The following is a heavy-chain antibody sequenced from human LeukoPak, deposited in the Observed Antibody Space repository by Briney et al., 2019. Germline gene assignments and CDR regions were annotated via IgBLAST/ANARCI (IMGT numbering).Heavy chain of an antibody. CDR1: GFTVSSNY. D-gene: IGHD3-9*01. CDR3: ARDRLHYDSLTGYPAD. Sequence: GGSLRLSCAASGFTVSSNYMSWVRQAPGKGLEWVSVIYSGGSTHYADSVKGRFTISRDNSKNTLYLQMNSLRAEDTAVYYCARDRLHYDSLTGYPADWGQGTLVTVSS. V-gene: IGHV3-66*01. J-gene: IGHJ4*02. CDR2: IYSGGST.